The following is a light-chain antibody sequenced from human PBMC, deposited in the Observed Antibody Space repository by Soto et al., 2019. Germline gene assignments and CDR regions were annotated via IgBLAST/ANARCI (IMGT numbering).Light chain of an antibody. J-gene: IGKJ1*01. Sequence: EIVMTQSPATLSVSPGERATLSCRASQSVSTNLAWYQQKPGQAPRLVIYGESTRATGIPAKFRGSGSGTEFTLTISSLQSEDFAVYYCQHYNNWPPWTFGQGTRVEIK. CDR3: QHYNNWPPWT. CDR2: GES. V-gene: IGKV3-15*01. CDR1: QSVSTN.